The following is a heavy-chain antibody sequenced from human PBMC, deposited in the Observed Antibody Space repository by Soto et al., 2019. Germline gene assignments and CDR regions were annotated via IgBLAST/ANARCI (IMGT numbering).Heavy chain of an antibody. CDR2: ISFDGSYK. D-gene: IGHD6-19*01. CDR3: ARGASITVAGTSFEY. Sequence: QVQLVESGGGVAQPGRSLRLSCAASGFTFSSHSMHWVRQAPGKGLEWVAVISFDGSYKYYADSVKGRFTISRDNSKNTLYLQMNSLRAEDTAVYYCARGASITVAGTSFEYWGQGTLVTVSS. V-gene: IGHV3-30-3*01. J-gene: IGHJ4*02. CDR1: GFTFSSHS.